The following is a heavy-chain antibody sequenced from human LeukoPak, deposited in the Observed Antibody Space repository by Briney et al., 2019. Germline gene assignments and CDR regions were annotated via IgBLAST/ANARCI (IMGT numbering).Heavy chain of an antibody. J-gene: IGHJ4*02. D-gene: IGHD2-2*01. Sequence: ASVTVSCTASGGTFSSYAISCVRQAPGQGLEWMGGIIPIFGTANYAQKFQGRVTITADESTSTAYMELSSLRSEDTAVYYCAAYAPPDFDYWGQGTLVTVSS. V-gene: IGHV1-69*13. CDR3: AAYAPPDFDY. CDR1: GGTFSSYA. CDR2: IIPIFGTA.